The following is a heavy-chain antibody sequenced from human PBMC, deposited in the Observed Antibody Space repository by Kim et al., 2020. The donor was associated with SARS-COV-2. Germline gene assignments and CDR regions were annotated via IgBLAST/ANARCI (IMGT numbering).Heavy chain of an antibody. D-gene: IGHD1-26*01. V-gene: IGHV3-30*01. J-gene: IGHJ4*02. CDR3: ARSHSGSYFSHFDY. Sequence: YADSVQSRFTISRYSSQNTLYLQMTSLSAEDTAVYYCARSHSGSYFSHFDYWGQGTLVTVSS.